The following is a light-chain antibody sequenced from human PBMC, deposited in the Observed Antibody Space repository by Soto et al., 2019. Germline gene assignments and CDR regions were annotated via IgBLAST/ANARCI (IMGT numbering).Light chain of an antibody. CDR1: SSDVGGYNY. J-gene: IGLJ2*01. CDR2: DVS. Sequence: QSALTQPRSVSGSPGQSVTISCTGTSSDVGGYNYVSWYQQHPGKAPKLMIYDVSKRPSGVPDRFSGSKSGNTASLTISGLQAEGEADYYCCSYAGSYNVVFGGGTKLTVL. V-gene: IGLV2-11*01. CDR3: CSYAGSYNVV.